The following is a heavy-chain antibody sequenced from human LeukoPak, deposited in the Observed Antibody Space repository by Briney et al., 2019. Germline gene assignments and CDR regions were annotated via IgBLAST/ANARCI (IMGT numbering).Heavy chain of an antibody. CDR3: ARDFRPVVGVGGTFDY. Sequence: GGSLRLSCAASGFTFSSYAMDWVRQAPGKGLEWVAVISYDGSNKYYADSVKGRFTISRDNSKNTLYLQMNSLRAEDTAVYYCARDFRPVVGVGGTFDYWAQGTLVTVSS. J-gene: IGHJ4*02. V-gene: IGHV3-30*04. CDR2: ISYDGSNK. D-gene: IGHD2-2*01. CDR1: GFTFSSYA.